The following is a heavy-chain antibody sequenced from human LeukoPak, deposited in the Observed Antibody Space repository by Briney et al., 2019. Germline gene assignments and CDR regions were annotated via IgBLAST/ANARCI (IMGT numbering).Heavy chain of an antibody. CDR3: ARVGVVVVPAAKRRGQNSNWFDP. V-gene: IGHV4-39*07. Sequence: SETLSLTCTVSGGSISSSSYYWGWIRQPPGKGLEWIGSIYHSGSTYYNPSLKSRVTISVDTSKNQFSLKLSSVTAADTAVYYCARVGVVVVPAAKRRGQNSNWFDPWGQGTLVTVSS. D-gene: IGHD2-2*01. CDR1: GGSISSSSYY. CDR2: IYHSGST. J-gene: IGHJ5*02.